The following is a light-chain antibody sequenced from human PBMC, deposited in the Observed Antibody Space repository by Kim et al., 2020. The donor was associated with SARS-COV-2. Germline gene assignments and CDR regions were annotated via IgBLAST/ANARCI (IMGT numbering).Light chain of an antibody. J-gene: IGKJ1*01. Sequence: ASVGDRGTITCRASQAIRNDLVWYQHRPGKAPKLLIYAASTLQTGVPSTISGTGSGTNFTLTISSLQPEDFATYYCLQDYDYPLTFGQGTKVDIK. V-gene: IGKV1-6*01. CDR1: QAIRND. CDR2: AAS. CDR3: LQDYDYPLT.